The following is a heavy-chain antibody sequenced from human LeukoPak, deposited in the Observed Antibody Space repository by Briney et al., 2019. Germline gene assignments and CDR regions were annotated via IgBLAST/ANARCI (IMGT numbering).Heavy chain of an antibody. J-gene: IGHJ4*02. CDR1: GFTFSDYY. CDR3: AREGLYDSSGYLLWGY. V-gene: IGHV3-11*01. CDR2: ISSSGSTI. Sequence: GGSLRLSCAASGFTFSDYYMSWIRQAPGKGLEWVSYISSSGSTIYYADSVKGRFTISRDNAKNSLYLQMNSLRAEDTAVYYCAREGLYDSSGYLLWGYWGQGTLVTVSS. D-gene: IGHD3-22*01.